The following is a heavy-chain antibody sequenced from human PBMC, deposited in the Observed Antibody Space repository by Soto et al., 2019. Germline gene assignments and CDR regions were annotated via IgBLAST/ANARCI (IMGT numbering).Heavy chain of an antibody. D-gene: IGHD3-9*01. Sequence: ASVKVSCKASGYTFTGYYMHWVRQAPGQGLEWMGWINPNSGGTNYAQKFQGWVTMTRDTSISTAYMELSRLRSDDTAVYYCARDRAADWYVFDYWGQGTLVTVSS. J-gene: IGHJ4*02. V-gene: IGHV1-2*04. CDR1: GYTFTGYY. CDR2: INPNSGGT. CDR3: ARDRAADWYVFDY.